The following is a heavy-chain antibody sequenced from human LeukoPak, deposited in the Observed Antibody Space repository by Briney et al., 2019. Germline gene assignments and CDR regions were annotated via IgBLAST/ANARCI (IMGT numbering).Heavy chain of an antibody. CDR3: AKDRDFFDS. D-gene: IGHD3-10*01. J-gene: IGHJ4*02. Sequence: GGSLRLSCAASGFTFSSYAMNWVRQAPGQGLEWVSAIRGSGGSTYYADSVKGRFTISRDNSSNTLYLHMNSLRAEDTAVYYCAKDRDFFDSWGQGTLVTVSS. CDR1: GFTFSSYA. V-gene: IGHV3-23*01. CDR2: IRGSGGST.